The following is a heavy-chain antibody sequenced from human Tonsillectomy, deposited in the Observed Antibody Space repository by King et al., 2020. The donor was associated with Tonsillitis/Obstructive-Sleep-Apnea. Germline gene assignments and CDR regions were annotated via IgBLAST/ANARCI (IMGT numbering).Heavy chain of an antibody. D-gene: IGHD6-19*01. CDR3: ARETARAVAGTLDY. V-gene: IGHV3-33*01. CDR2: IWYDGSNK. J-gene: IGHJ4*02. Sequence: VQLVESGGGVVQPGRSLRLSCAASGFTFSSYGMHWVRQAPGKGLEWVAVIWYDGSNKYYADSVKGRFTISRDNSKNTLYLQMNSLRAEDTAVYYCARETARAVAGTLDYWGQGTLVTVSS. CDR1: GFTFSSYG.